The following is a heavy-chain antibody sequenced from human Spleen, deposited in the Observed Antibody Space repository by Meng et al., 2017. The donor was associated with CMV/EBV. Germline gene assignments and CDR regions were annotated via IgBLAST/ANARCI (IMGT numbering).Heavy chain of an antibody. J-gene: IGHJ4*02. CDR1: SFNFRSYS. CDR2: ISYDADSK. D-gene: IGHD1-26*01. CDR3: ARDHPWEEVPLDY. V-gene: IGHV3-30*04. Sequence: ASSFNFRSYSLRWVRQAPGKGLEWLALISYDADSKYYAYSVNGRFTFSRNRSKNTLYRQMSSLRAEDTAVYYCARDHPWEEVPLDYWGQGTLVTVSS.